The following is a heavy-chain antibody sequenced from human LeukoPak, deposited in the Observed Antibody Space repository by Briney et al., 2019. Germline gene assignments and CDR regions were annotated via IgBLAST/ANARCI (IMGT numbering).Heavy chain of an antibody. CDR3: ARQFRDYDTQFDY. CDR1: GGSISSGDYY. CDR2: IYYSGST. V-gene: IGHV4-30-4*01. Sequence: SETLSLTCTVSGGSISSGDYYWSWIRQPPGKGLEWIGYIYYSGSTYYNPSLKSRVTISVDTSKNQFSLKLSSVTAADTAVYYCARQFRDYDTQFDYWGQGTLVTVSS. J-gene: IGHJ4*02. D-gene: IGHD3-9*01.